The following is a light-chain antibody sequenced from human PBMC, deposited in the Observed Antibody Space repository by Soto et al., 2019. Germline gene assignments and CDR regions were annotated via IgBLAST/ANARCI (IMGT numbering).Light chain of an antibody. V-gene: IGKV1-5*01. CDR3: QQYINYPLP. Sequence: DIQMTQSPSTLSASVGDRVTITCRASQSISIWLAWYQHKPGKAPTLLIYNAFTSESGVPSRFSGSGSGTEFTLTIRSLQADDFATYYCQQYINYPLPFCGGNNVES. CDR1: QSISIW. CDR2: NAF. J-gene: IGKJ4*01.